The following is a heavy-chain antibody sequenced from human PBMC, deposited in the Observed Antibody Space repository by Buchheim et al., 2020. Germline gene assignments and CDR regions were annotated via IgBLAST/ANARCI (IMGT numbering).Heavy chain of an antibody. CDR1: GFSLSTSGVG. V-gene: IGHV2-5*02. Sequence: QITLKESGPTLVKPTQTLTLTCTFSGFSLSTSGVGVGWIRQPPGKALEWLALIYWDDDERYSPSLKSRLTITKDTSKNQEVLTMTNMDPVDTATYYCAHRQDPDSSPGVGFDPWGQGTL. CDR2: IYWDDDE. D-gene: IGHD6-13*01. CDR3: AHRQDPDSSPGVGFDP. J-gene: IGHJ5*02.